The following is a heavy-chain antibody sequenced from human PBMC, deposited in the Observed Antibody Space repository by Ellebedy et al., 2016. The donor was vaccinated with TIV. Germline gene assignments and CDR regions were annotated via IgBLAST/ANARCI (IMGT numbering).Heavy chain of an antibody. D-gene: IGHD1-26*01. CDR1: GFTFSSYA. J-gene: IGHJ6*02. CDR2: ISGSGTST. Sequence: GESLKISCAASGFTFSSYAMSWVRQAPGKGLEWVSGISGSGTSTYYADSVRGRFTISRDNSKNTQYVQMNSLRGEDTAVYYCAKRLVSEVGAPPPYYYYGMDVWGQGTTVTVSS. CDR3: AKRLVSEVGAPPPYYYYGMDV. V-gene: IGHV3-23*01.